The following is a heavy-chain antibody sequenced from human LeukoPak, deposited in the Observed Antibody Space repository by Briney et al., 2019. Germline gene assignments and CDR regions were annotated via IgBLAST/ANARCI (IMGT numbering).Heavy chain of an antibody. CDR2: INHSGST. V-gene: IGHV4-34*01. CDR3: ARLTYCSSTSCYSSSWFDP. J-gene: IGHJ5*02. Sequence: PSETLSLTCAVYGGSFSGYYWSWIRQPPGKGLEWIGEINHSGSTYYNPSLKSRVTISVDTSKNQFSLKLSSVTAADTAVYYCARLTYCSSTSCYSSSWFDPWGQGTLVTVSS. D-gene: IGHD2-2*01. CDR1: GGSFSGYY.